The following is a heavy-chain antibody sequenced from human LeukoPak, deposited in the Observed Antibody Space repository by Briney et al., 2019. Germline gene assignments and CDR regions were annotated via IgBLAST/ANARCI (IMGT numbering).Heavy chain of an antibody. V-gene: IGHV4-59*01. J-gene: IGHJ4*02. CDR1: GGSISSYY. D-gene: IGHD5-18*01. CDR3: ARLRGGYREWRPDY. CDR2: IYYSGST. Sequence: SSETLSLTCTVSGGSISSYYWSWIRQPPGKGLEWIGYIYYSGSTNYNPSLKSRVTISVDTSKNQFSLKLSSVTAADTAVYYCARLRGGYREWRPDYWGQGTLVTVSS.